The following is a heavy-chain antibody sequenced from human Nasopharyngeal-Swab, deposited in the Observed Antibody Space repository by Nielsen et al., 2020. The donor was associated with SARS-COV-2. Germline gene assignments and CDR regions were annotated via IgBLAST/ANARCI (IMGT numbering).Heavy chain of an antibody. D-gene: IGHD2/OR15-2a*01. V-gene: IGHV3-53*01. J-gene: IGHJ6*03. Sequence: GESLKISCAASGFAVNINDVTWVCQTPGKGLEWVSMHYVDGRTEYAVSVKGRFAISRDSSKNTVSLQMNTVRAEDTGLYFCARLHFYYMDFWGKGTTVTVSS. CDR2: HYVDGRT. CDR3: ARLHFYYMDF. CDR1: GFAVNIND.